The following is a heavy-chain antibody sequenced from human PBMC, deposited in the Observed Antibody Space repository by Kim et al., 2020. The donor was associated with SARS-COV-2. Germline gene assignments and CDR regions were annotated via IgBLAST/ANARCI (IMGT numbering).Heavy chain of an antibody. V-gene: IGHV3-7*01. CDR1: GFTFSRYW. D-gene: IGHD6-13*01. CDR3: ARSAQRYSSSWSYYLDH. J-gene: IGHJ4*02. Sequence: GGSLRLSCATSGFTFSRYWMSWVRQAPGKGLEWVANIKQDGNEKYYVDSVKGRFTISRDNLRNSLFLQMNSLRGDDTALYYCARSAQRYSSSWSYYLDHWGQGTLVTVSS. CDR2: IKQDGNEK.